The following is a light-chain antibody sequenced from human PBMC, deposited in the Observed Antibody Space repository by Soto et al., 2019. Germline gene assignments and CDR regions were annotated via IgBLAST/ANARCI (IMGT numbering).Light chain of an antibody. J-gene: IGLJ2*01. CDR3: QTWGTGFQV. CDR2: LNNDGSH. V-gene: IGLV4-69*01. CDR1: SGHSSYA. Sequence: QPVLTQSPSASASLGASVKLTCTLSSGHSSYAIAWHQMQPGKGPRYVMDLNNDGSHTQGDGIPDRFSGSSSGAERYLIISSLQSEDEADYSCQTWGTGFQVFGGGTKLTVL.